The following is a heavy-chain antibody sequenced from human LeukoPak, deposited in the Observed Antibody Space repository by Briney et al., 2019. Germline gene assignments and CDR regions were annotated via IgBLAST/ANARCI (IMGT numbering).Heavy chain of an antibody. CDR3: ARGGAYDYVWGSYRRLDY. Sequence: ASVKVSCKASGYTFIRYGISWVRQAPGQALEWMGWISPYNGNTKYLQKLQGRVTMTTDTSTSTAYMELRSLTSDDTAVYYCARGGAYDYVWGSYRRLDYWGQGTLVTVSS. J-gene: IGHJ4*02. CDR2: ISPYNGNT. CDR1: GYTFIRYG. V-gene: IGHV1-18*01. D-gene: IGHD3-16*02.